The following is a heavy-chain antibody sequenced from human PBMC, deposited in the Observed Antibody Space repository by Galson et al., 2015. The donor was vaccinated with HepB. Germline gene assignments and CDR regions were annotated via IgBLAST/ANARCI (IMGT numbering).Heavy chain of an antibody. CDR1: GGSINSGAYS. Sequence: TLSLTCAVSGGSINSGAYSWSWIRQPPGKGLEWIGYIYDSGNTYYNPSLKSRVSRSLDTSKKQFSLNLRSVTAAETDVYYCARASPGYAYGTGDAFDIWGQGTLGTVSA. J-gene: IGHJ3*02. CDR2: IYDSGNT. CDR3: ARASPGYAYGTGDAFDI. V-gene: IGHV4-30-4*07. D-gene: IGHD5-18*01.